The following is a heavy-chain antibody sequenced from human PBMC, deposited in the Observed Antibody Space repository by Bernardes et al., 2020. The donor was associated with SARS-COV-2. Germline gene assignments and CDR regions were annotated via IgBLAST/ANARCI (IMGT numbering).Heavy chain of an antibody. CDR1: VFSLRTSGVC. D-gene: IGHD4-17*01. Sequence: SGSTLLKPTQTLTLTCPFSVFSLRTSGVCVSWIRQPPGKALEWLARIDWDDDIYYNSSLKTRLTISKDTSKNQVILAMTNMDPADTATYYCARTPTVTTSYYFDFWGQGNLVTVSS. CDR2: IDWDDDI. CDR3: ARTPTVTTSYYFDF. V-gene: IGHV2-70*11. J-gene: IGHJ4*02.